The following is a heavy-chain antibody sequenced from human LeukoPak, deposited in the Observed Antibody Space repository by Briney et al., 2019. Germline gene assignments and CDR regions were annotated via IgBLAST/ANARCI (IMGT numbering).Heavy chain of an antibody. CDR3: AHGVHGTYDY. D-gene: IGHD4/OR15-4a*01. CDR1: GCSRSTSGVG. J-gene: IGHJ4*02. Sequence: GSGPTLGNPTQTLALTRTFPGCSRSTSGVGVGWIRQPPGKALEWLALSYWNDDKRYSPSLKSRLAITKDTSKNQVVLTMTNMDPVDTATYYCAHGVHGTYDYWGQGTLVTVSS. CDR2: SYWNDDK. V-gene: IGHV2-5*01.